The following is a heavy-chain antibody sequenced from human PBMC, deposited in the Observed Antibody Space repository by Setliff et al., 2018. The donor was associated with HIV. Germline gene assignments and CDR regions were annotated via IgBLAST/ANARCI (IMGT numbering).Heavy chain of an antibody. Sequence: SETLSLTCSVFGGSISTYSYYWGWVRQPPGMGLEWIGSIYHTANTHYNPSLETRVAIFVDTSKNQFSLRLSSVTAADSAMYYCVRHDPPNSGRFYFDLWGRGTLVTVSS. CDR2: IYHTANT. V-gene: IGHV4-39*01. D-gene: IGHD1-26*01. CDR1: GGSISTYSYY. J-gene: IGHJ4*01. CDR3: VRHDPPNSGRFYFDL.